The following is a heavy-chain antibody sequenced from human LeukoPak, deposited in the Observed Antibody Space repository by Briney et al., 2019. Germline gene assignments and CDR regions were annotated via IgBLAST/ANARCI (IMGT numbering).Heavy chain of an antibody. V-gene: IGHV3-23*01. CDR3: ARGRNTGRQFYFDY. D-gene: IGHD5-18*01. CDR1: GFTFSSSG. CDR2: ITGSGGST. Sequence: GGSLRLSCAASGFTFSSSGMGWVRQAPGKGLECVSPITGSGGSTSYTDSVKGRFTISRDNSKNTLYLQMNGLRAEDTAVYYCARGRNTGRQFYFDYWGQGTLVTVAS. J-gene: IGHJ4*02.